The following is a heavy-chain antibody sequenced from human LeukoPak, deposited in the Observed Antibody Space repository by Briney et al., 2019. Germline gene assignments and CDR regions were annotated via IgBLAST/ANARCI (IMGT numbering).Heavy chain of an antibody. J-gene: IGHJ6*03. Sequence: ASVKVSCKASGGTFSSYAISWVRQAPGQGLEWVGGVIPIFGTANYAQKFQGRVTITTDESTSTAYMELSSLRSEDTAVYYCARAIFGVVRTYYYMDVWGKGTTVTVSS. V-gene: IGHV1-69*05. D-gene: IGHD3-3*01. CDR1: GGTFSSYA. CDR3: ARAIFGVVRTYYYMDV. CDR2: VIPIFGTA.